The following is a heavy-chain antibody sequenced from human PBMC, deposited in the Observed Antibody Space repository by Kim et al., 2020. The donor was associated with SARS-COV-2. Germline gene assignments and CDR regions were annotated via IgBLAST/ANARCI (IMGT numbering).Heavy chain of an antibody. J-gene: IGHJ4*02. CDR2: IYTSGST. CDR1: GGSISSYY. CDR3: ASKEWSEGSSWYGGFDY. D-gene: IGHD6-13*01. V-gene: IGHV4-4*07. Sequence: SETLSLTCTVSGGSISSYYWSWIRQPAGKGLEWIGRIYTSGSTNYNPSLKSRVTMSVDTSKNQFSLKLSSVTAADTAVYYCASKEWSEGSSWYGGFDYWGQGTLVTVSS.